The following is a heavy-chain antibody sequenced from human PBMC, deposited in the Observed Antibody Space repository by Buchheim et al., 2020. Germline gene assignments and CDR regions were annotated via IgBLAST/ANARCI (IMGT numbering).Heavy chain of an antibody. CDR1: GFTFSSYW. J-gene: IGHJ4*02. CDR2: IGTDGRAA. Sequence: EVQLVESGGGLVQPGGSLRLSCAASGFTFSSYWMHWVRQAPGQGLVWVSRIGTDGRAADYADSVKGRFTMSRDNATNTVYLQMNSVRVEDMALYYCVRGTSPVGGSGVADYWGQGTL. D-gene: IGHD1-26*01. V-gene: IGHV3-74*01. CDR3: VRGTSPVGGSGVADY.